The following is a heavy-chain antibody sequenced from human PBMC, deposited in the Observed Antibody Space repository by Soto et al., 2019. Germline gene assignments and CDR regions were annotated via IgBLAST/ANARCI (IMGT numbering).Heavy chain of an antibody. V-gene: IGHV3-23*01. CDR1: GFTFSSYA. CDR3: AKDNYDLWRGYLGRDNWFDP. J-gene: IGHJ5*02. Sequence: GGSLRLSCAASGFTFSSYAMSWVRQAPGKGLEWVSAISGSGGSTYYADSVKGRFTISRDNSKNTLYLQMNSLRAEDTAVYYCAKDNYDLWRGYLGRDNWFDPWGQGTLVTVSS. D-gene: IGHD3-3*01. CDR2: ISGSGGST.